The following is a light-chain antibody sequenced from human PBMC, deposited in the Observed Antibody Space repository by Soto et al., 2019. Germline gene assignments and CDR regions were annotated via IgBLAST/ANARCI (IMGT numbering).Light chain of an antibody. J-gene: IGKJ1*01. CDR3: QQYYSTRT. CDR1: QSGLYNSNNKNY. V-gene: IGKV4-1*01. Sequence: DIVMTQSPDSLAVSLGERATINCKSSQSGLYNSNNKNYLAWYQQKPGQPPKLLIYWASTRESGVHDRFSGSGSGTDFTLTISSLQAEDVAVYYCQQYYSTRTFGQGTKVEIK. CDR2: WAS.